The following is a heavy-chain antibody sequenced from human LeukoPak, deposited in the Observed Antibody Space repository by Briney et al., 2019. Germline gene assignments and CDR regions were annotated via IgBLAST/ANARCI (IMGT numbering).Heavy chain of an antibody. CDR1: GGSISSSSYY. Sequence: SETLSLTCTVSGGSISSSSYYWGWIRQPPGKGLEWIGSIYYSGSTYYNPSLQSRVTISVDTSKNQFSLKLSSVTAADTAVYYCAREENYYDSSGYRRDYYYYMDVWGKGTTVTVSS. CDR3: AREENYYDSSGYRRDYYYYMDV. D-gene: IGHD3-22*01. CDR2: IYYSGST. V-gene: IGHV4-39*02. J-gene: IGHJ6*03.